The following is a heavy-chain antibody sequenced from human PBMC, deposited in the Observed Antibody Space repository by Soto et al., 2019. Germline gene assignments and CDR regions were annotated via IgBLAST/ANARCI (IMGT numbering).Heavy chain of an antibody. Sequence: VQLLQSGGEVRKPGASVKVSCKTSGYTFTNYAINWVRQAPGQGLQWMGWISAYSGDTKYAQRFQARLTVTTDPSKNTATTGLGKIKSDATTTASSACEGRNFSLSGEPREIWRQGTTDTISS. V-gene: IGHV1-18*01. J-gene: IGHJ6*01. CDR3: ACEGRNFSLSGEPREI. D-gene: IGHD1-7*01. CDR2: ISAYSGDT. CDR1: GYTFTNYA.